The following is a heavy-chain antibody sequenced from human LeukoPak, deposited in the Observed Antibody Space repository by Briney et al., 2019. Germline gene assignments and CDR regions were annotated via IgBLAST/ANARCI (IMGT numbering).Heavy chain of an antibody. J-gene: IGHJ4*02. Sequence: PSETLSLTCSISGDSITTNSYWWGWIRQSPGKGLEWIGYMQSNGNSKYNPSLRSRVTIFIDTSKSQVALILSSVAAADTAVYYCARDKQHSYGRYFDHWGQGALVTVSS. D-gene: IGHD3-16*01. V-gene: IGHV4-61*01. CDR2: MQSNGNS. CDR3: ARDKQHSYGRYFDH. CDR1: GDSITTNSYW.